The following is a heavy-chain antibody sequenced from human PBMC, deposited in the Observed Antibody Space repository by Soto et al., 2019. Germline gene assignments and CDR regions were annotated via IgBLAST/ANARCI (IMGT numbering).Heavy chain of an antibody. CDR3: AKARDYGSGSPIDY. V-gene: IGHV3-30*18. J-gene: IGHJ4*02. CDR1: GFSFSSSG. Sequence: GWSLRLGCAASGFSFSSSGMHWVCQAPGKGLEWVAVISYDGSNKYYADSVKGRFTISRDNSKNTLYLQMNSLRAEDTAVYYCAKARDYGSGSPIDYWGQGTLVTVSS. CDR2: ISYDGSNK. D-gene: IGHD3-10*01.